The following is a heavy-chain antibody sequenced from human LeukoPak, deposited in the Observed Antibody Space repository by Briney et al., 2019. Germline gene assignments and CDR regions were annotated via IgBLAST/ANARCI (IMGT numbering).Heavy chain of an antibody. Sequence: ASVKVSCKASGYTFTGYHMHWVRQAPGQGLEWMGWINPNSGGTNYAQKFQGRVTMTRDTSISTAYMELSRLRSDDTAVYYCARDLYCSGGSCYNGLDPWGQGTLVTVSS. CDR2: INPNSGGT. J-gene: IGHJ5*02. CDR1: GYTFTGYH. CDR3: ARDLYCSGGSCYNGLDP. V-gene: IGHV1-2*02. D-gene: IGHD2-15*01.